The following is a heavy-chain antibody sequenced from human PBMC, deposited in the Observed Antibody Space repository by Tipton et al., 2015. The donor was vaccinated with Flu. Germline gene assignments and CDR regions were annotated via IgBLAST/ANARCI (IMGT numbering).Heavy chain of an antibody. D-gene: IGHD3-3*01. J-gene: IGHJ3*02. CDR2: INRSGST. V-gene: IGHV4-34*01. CDR3: ARGRRLLRFLEWPNAFDI. CDR1: GGSFSGYY. Sequence: TLSLTCAVYGGSFSGYYWSWIHQPPGKGLEWIGEINRSGSTNYNPSLKSRLTISVDTSKNQISLKLSSVTAADTAVYYCARGRRLLRFLEWPNAFDIWGQGTMVTVSS.